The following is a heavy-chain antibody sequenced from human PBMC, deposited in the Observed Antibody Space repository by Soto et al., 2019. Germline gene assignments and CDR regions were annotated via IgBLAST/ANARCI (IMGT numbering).Heavy chain of an antibody. CDR2: ISAYNGNT. CDR1: GYTFTSYG. D-gene: IGHD3-22*01. Sequence: QVQLVQSGAEVKKPGASVKVSCKASGYTFTSYGISWVRQAPGQWLEWMGWISAYNGNTNYAQKLQGRVTMTTDTSTSTAYMELRSLRSDDTAVYYCARDPQAIGHDALSFDLWGRGTLVTVSS. V-gene: IGHV1-18*01. J-gene: IGHJ2*01. CDR3: ARDPQAIGHDALSFDL.